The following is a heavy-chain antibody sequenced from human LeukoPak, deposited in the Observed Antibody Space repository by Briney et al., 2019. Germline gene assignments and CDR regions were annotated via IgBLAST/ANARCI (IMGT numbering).Heavy chain of an antibody. CDR2: FDPEDGET. Sequence: ASVKVSCKVSGYTLTELSMHWVRQAPGKGLEWMGGFDPEDGETIYAQKFQGRVTMTEDTSTDTAYMELSSLRSEDTVVYYCATTPAGSYYYFDYWGQGTLVTVSS. D-gene: IGHD1-26*01. J-gene: IGHJ4*02. CDR1: GYTLTELS. V-gene: IGHV1-24*01. CDR3: ATTPAGSYYYFDY.